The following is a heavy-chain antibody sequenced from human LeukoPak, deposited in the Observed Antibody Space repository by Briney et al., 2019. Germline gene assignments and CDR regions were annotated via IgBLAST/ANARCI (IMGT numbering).Heavy chain of an antibody. Sequence: SQTLSLTCAISGDSVSSNSAAWNWIRQPPSRGLEWLGRTYYRSKWYNDYAVSVKSRITINPDTHKNQFPLQLNSVTPEDTAVYYCARGGYYYDSSGPRGNFDYWGQGTLVTVSS. CDR1: GDSVSSNSAA. V-gene: IGHV6-1*01. CDR2: TYYRSKWYN. CDR3: ARGGYYYDSSGPRGNFDY. D-gene: IGHD3-22*01. J-gene: IGHJ4*02.